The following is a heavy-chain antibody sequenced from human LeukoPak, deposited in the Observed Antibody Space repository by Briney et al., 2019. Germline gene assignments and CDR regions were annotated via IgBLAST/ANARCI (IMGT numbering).Heavy chain of an antibody. D-gene: IGHD2-8*01. CDR2: INAGNGNT. Sequence: GASVKVSCKASGYTFTSYAMHWVRQAPGQRLKWMGWINAGNGNTKYSQKFQGRVTITRDTSASTAYMELSSLRSEDTAVYYCARDPAGHCTNGVCGYLDYWGQGTLVTVSS. J-gene: IGHJ4*02. CDR3: ARDPAGHCTNGVCGYLDY. CDR1: GYTFTSYA. V-gene: IGHV1-3*01.